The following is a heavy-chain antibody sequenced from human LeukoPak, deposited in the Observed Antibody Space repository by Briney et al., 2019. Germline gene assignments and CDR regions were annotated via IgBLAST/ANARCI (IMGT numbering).Heavy chain of an antibody. CDR3: ARKANSGYYYAFDY. CDR2: ISSSGGST. V-gene: IGHV3-23*01. Sequence: GGSLRLSCAASGFTFSSYAMSWVRQRPRKGLEWVSAISSSGGSTYYADSVKGRFTISKDNSKNTLYMEMNSLRAEDTAVYYCARKANSGYYYAFDYWGQGTLVTVSS. J-gene: IGHJ4*02. D-gene: IGHD3-22*01. CDR1: GFTFSSYA.